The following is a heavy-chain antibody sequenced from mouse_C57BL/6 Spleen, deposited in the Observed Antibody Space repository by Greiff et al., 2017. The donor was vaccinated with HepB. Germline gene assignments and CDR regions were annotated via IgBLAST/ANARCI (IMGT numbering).Heavy chain of an antibody. V-gene: IGHV1-55*01. Sequence: QVHVKQSGAELVKPGASVKMSCKASGYTFTSYWITWVKQRPGQGLEWIGDIYPGSGSTNYNEKFKSKATLTVDTSSSTAYMQLSSLTSEDSAVYYCARSWARHFDYWGQGTTLTVSS. CDR2: IYPGSGST. CDR1: GYTFTSYW. CDR3: ARSWARHFDY. J-gene: IGHJ2*01.